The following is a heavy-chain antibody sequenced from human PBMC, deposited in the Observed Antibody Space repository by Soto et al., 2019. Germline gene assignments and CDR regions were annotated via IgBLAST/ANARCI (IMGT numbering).Heavy chain of an antibody. CDR2: INHSGST. V-gene: IGHV4-34*01. Sequence: SETLSLTCAVYGGSFSGYYWSWIRQPPGKGLEWNGEINHSGSTNYNPSLKSRVTISVDTSKNQFSLKLSSVTAADTAVYYCARGINYYEADAFDIWGQGTMVTVSS. J-gene: IGHJ3*02. D-gene: IGHD3-22*01. CDR3: ARGINYYEADAFDI. CDR1: GGSFSGYY.